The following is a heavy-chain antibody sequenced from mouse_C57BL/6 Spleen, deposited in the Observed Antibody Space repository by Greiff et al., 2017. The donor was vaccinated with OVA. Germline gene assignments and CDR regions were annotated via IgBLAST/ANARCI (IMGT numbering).Heavy chain of an antibody. D-gene: IGHD2-3*01. CDR2: IDPENGDT. Sequence: VQLKESGAELVRPGASVKLSCTASGFNIKDDYMHWVKQRPEQGLEWIGWIDPENGDTEYASKFQGKATITADTSSNTAYLQLSSLTSEDTAVYYCTTAGYYWFAYWGQGTLVTVSA. CDR3: TTAGYYWFAY. J-gene: IGHJ3*01. V-gene: IGHV14-4*01. CDR1: GFNIKDDY.